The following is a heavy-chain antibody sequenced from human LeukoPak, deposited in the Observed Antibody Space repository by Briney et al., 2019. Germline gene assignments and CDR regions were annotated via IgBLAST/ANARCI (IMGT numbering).Heavy chain of an antibody. V-gene: IGHV6-1*01. D-gene: IGHD4-23*01. CDR1: GDSVSSYGAA. Sequence: SQTLSLTCAISGDSVSSYGAAWSWIRQSPSRGLEWLGRTYYRSKWYNDYAVSVKSRITINPDTSKNQFSLQLTSVTPEDTAVYYCARSGGHDAFDIWGQGTMVTVSS. CDR3: ARSGGHDAFDI. J-gene: IGHJ3*02. CDR2: TYYRSKWYN.